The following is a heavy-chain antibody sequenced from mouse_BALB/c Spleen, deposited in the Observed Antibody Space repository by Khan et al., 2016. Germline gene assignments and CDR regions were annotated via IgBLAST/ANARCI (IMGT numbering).Heavy chain of an antibody. V-gene: IGHV5-4*02. CDR1: GFTFSNYF. CDR3: SSLDY. CDR2: INNGGSYT. J-gene: IGHJ2*02. Sequence: EVELVESGGGLVKPGGSLKLSCAASGFTFSNYFMYWIRQTPEQRLEWVATINNGGSYTYYPYSVKGRFTISRDNAKNNLDLQMRSLKSEDTAIYYCSSLDYWGQGTSLTVSS.